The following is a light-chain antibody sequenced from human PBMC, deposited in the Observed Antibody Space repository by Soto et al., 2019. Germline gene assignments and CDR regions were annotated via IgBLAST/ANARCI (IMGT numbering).Light chain of an antibody. CDR3: QQYGSSPWT. CDR2: AAS. CDR1: QSVSSNY. V-gene: IGKV3-20*01. Sequence: EIVLTQSPGTLSLSPGERATLSCRASQSVSSNYLSWYQQKPGQAPRPLIYAASSRATGIPERFSGSGAGTDFTRTISRLEPEDFAVYYCQQYGSSPWTFGQGTKVEIK. J-gene: IGKJ1*01.